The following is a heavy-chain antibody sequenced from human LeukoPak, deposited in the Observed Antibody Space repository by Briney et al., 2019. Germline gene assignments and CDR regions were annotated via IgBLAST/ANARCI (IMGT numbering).Heavy chain of an antibody. V-gene: IGHV3-30*18. CDR1: GFTFSNYG. CDR2: ISYDGSNK. Sequence: GRSLRLSCAASGFTFSNYGMHWVRQAPGKGLEWVAVISYDGSNKYYVDSVKGRFTISRDNSKNTLFLQMSGLRAEDTAVYYCAKDRGAAAGSYYGMDVWGQGTTVTVSS. CDR3: AKDRGAAAGSYYGMDV. D-gene: IGHD6-13*01. J-gene: IGHJ6*02.